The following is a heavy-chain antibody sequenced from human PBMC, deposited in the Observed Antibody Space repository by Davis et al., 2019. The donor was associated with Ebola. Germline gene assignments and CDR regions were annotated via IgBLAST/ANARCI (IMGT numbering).Heavy chain of an antibody. CDR1: GFSFSSHW. V-gene: IGHV3-7*03. CDR3: AIEAVWRFDP. Sequence: PGGSLRLSCAASGFSFSSHWMSWVRQAPGKGLEWVANIRQDGSEKHYVDSVKGRFTISRDNAKNSLYLQMNSLRAEDTAVYYCAIEAVWRFDPWGQGTLVTVSS. D-gene: IGHD3-16*01. J-gene: IGHJ5*02. CDR2: IRQDGSEK.